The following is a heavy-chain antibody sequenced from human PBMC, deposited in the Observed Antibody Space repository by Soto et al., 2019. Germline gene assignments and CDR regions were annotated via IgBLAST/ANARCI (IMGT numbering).Heavy chain of an antibody. CDR1: GGTFSSYA. J-gene: IGHJ2*01. CDR3: ARVVTVVKSFHYWYFDL. D-gene: IGHD2-15*01. V-gene: IGHV1-69*05. CDR2: IIPIFGTT. Sequence: QVQLVQSGAEVKKPGSSVKVSCKASGGTFSSYAISWVRQAPGQGLEWMGGIIPIFGTTNYAQKFQGRVTCTPEDSTSTAYMELSSLRSEDTAVYYCARVVTVVKSFHYWYFDLWGRGTLVSVSS.